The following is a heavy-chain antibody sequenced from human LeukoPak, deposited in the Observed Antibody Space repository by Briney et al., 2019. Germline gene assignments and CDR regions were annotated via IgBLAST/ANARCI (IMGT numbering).Heavy chain of an antibody. CDR3: ASLVGSSGWYEDA. D-gene: IGHD6-19*01. J-gene: IGHJ4*02. CDR1: GFTFSSYA. CDR2: MSFDGTHI. V-gene: IGHV3-30-3*02. Sequence: GGSLRLSCAASGFTFSSYAMHWVRQAPGKGLEWVAVMSFDGTHIYYADSVKGRFTISRDNSKNTLYLQMNSLRAEDTAVYYCASLVGSSGWYEDAWGQGTLVTVSS.